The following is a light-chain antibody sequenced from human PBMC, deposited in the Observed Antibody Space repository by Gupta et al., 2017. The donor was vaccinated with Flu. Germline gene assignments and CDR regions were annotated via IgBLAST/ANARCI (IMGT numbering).Light chain of an antibody. CDR2: RDD. Sequence: QSVLTQPPSASGTPGQRVTISCSGSSSNIGTNSVYWYQQFPGTATKLLIFRDDQRPSGVPDRFSGSKSGTSASLAISGLRSEDEADYYCAVYDDRLSVLYVFGTGTKVTVL. CDR1: SSNIGTNS. J-gene: IGLJ1*01. V-gene: IGLV1-47*01. CDR3: AVYDDRLSVLYV.